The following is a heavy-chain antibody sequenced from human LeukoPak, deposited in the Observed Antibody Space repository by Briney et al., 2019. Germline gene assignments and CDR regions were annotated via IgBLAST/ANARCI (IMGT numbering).Heavy chain of an antibody. V-gene: IGHV4-34*01. CDR3: AREGNIAAAGIFDY. J-gene: IGHJ4*02. Sequence: PSETLSLTCAVYGGSFSGYYWSWIRQPPGKGLEWIGEINHSGSTNYNPPLKSRVTISVDTSKNQFSLKLSSVTAADTAVYYCAREGNIAAAGIFDYWGQRTLVTVSS. CDR2: INHSGST. CDR1: GGSFSGYY. D-gene: IGHD6-13*01.